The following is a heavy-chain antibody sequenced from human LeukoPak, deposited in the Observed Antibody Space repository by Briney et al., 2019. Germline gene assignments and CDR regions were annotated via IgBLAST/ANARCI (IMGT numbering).Heavy chain of an antibody. V-gene: IGHV3-9*01. CDR2: ISWNSGSI. Sequence: GRSLRLSCAASGFTFDDYAMHWVRQAPGKGLEWVSGISWNSGSIGCADSVKGRFTISRDNAKNSLYLQMNSLRAEDTALYYCAKDISMVRGVMISHYYYYGMDVWGQGTTVTVSS. D-gene: IGHD3-10*01. CDR1: GFTFDDYA. J-gene: IGHJ6*02. CDR3: AKDISMVRGVMISHYYYYGMDV.